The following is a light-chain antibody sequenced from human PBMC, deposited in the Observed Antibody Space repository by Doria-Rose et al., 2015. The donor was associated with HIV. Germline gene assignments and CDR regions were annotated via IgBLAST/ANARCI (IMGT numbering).Light chain of an antibody. CDR1: QSLLYTSKNY. Sequence: TQPPESLGMSLGERATLNCKSNQSLLYTSKNYLAWYQQKPGQPPKLLIYWASTRQSGVPARFSGSGSGTDFTLTISSLEAEDVAVYYCQQYYDTPSLGPGTTVDIK. CDR3: QQYYDTPS. V-gene: IGKV4-1*01. CDR2: WAS. J-gene: IGKJ3*01.